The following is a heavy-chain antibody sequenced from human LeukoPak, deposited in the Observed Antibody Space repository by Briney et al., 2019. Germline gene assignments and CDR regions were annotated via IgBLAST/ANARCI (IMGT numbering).Heavy chain of an antibody. V-gene: IGHV1-8*03. J-gene: IGHJ6*03. CDR2: MNPNSGNT. CDR3: ARGVNVLRYFDTLYYYYMDV. Sequence: ASVKVSCKASGYTFTSYDINWVRQATGQGLEWMGWMNPNSGNTGYAQKFQGRVTITRNTSISTAYMELSSQRSEDTAVYYCARGVNVLRYFDTLYYYYMDVWGKGTTVTVSS. D-gene: IGHD3-9*01. CDR1: GYTFTSYD.